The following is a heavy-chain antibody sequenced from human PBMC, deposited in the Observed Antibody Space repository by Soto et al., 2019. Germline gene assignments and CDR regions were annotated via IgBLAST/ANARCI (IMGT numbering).Heavy chain of an antibody. CDR2: TYYRSKWYN. J-gene: IGHJ5*02. Sequence: SQTLSLTCAISGDSVSSNSAAWNWIRQSPSRGLEWLGRTYYRSKWYNDYAVSVKSRITINPDTSKNQFSLQLNSVTPEDTAVNYCARASVLLWFGELFLAGWFDPWGQGTLVTVSS. D-gene: IGHD3-10*01. CDR1: GDSVSSNSAA. V-gene: IGHV6-1*01. CDR3: ARASVLLWFGELFLAGWFDP.